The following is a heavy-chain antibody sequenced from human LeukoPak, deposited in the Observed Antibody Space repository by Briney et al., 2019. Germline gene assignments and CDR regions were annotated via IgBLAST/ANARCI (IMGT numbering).Heavy chain of an antibody. V-gene: IGHV5-51*01. CDR3: ARQYGRPFDY. D-gene: IGHD1-1*01. Sequence: GESLKISCKGSGYSFSNYWIGGVRQMPGEGLEWMGIIYPGDSDTRYSPSFQGQVTISVDESINTAYLQWSSLEASDTAMYYCARQYGRPFDYWGQRTLVTVSS. CDR2: IYPGDSDT. J-gene: IGHJ4*02. CDR1: GYSFSNYW.